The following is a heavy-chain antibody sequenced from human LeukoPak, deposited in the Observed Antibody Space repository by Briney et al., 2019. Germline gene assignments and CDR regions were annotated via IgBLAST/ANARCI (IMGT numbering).Heavy chain of an antibody. J-gene: IGHJ4*02. Sequence: GASVKVSCKASGGTFSSYAISWVRQAPGQGLEWMGGIIPIFGTANYAQKFQGRVTITADESTSTAYMELSSLRSEDTAVYYCASSISGSYPRDDYWGQGTLVTVSS. CDR1: GGTFSSYA. D-gene: IGHD1-26*01. CDR2: IIPIFGTA. V-gene: IGHV1-69*13. CDR3: ASSISGSYPRDDY.